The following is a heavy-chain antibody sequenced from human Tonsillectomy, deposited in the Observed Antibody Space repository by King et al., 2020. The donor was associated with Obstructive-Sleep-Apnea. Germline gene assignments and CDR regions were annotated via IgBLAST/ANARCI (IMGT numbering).Heavy chain of an antibody. CDR2: IYHNSST. CDR1: GGSISTVKHY. CDR3: ARTILVVTGYFDP. D-gene: IGHD2-21*02. Sequence: HLQLQESGPGLVSPSETLSLTCTVSGGSISTVKHYLVWILQPPGKGLQWLGSIYHNSSTYYHPSLRRQVTISVDTSKNQCSLKLNPVTAADTAVYYCARTILVVTGYFDPWGQGILVTVSS. V-gene: IGHV4-39*07. J-gene: IGHJ5*02.